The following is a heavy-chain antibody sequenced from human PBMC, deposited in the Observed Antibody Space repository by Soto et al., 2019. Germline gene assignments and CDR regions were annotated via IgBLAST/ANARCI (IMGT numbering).Heavy chain of an antibody. CDR2: IIPIFGTA. V-gene: IGHV1-69*13. D-gene: IGHD6-13*01. CDR1: GYTFTSYA. Sequence: ASVKVSCKASGYTFTSYAISWVRQAPGQGLEWMGGIIPIFGTANYAQKFQGRVTITADESTSTAYMELSSLRSEDTAVYYCARDLYGNSRIGRFDPWGQGTLVTVSS. J-gene: IGHJ5*02. CDR3: ARDLYGNSRIGRFDP.